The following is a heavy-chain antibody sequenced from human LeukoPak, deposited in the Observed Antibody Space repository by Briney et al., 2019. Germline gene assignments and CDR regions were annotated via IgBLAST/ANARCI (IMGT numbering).Heavy chain of an antibody. CDR2: IIPIFGTA. J-gene: IGHJ4*02. Sequence: ASVKVSCKASGGTFSSYAISWVRHAPGQGLEWMGRIIPIFGTANYAQKFQGRVTITTDESTSTAYMELSSLRSEDTAVYYCARGPYDSSGYPTAFDYWGQGTLVTVSS. V-gene: IGHV1-69*05. CDR3: ARGPYDSSGYPTAFDY. D-gene: IGHD3-22*01. CDR1: GGTFSSYA.